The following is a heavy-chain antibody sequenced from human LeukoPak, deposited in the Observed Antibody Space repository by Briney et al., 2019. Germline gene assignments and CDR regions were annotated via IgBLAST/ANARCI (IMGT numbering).Heavy chain of an antibody. Sequence: GGSLRLSCAASGFSFSTYNMNWVRQAPGKGLEWVSSITTSGTYIYYADSVKGRFTISRDNAKNSLYLQMNSLRSDDTAVYYCARGLELLTRRHTWFDPWGQGTLVTVSS. CDR2: ITTSGTYI. CDR1: GFSFSTYN. D-gene: IGHD3-3*01. CDR3: ARGLELLTRRHTWFDP. V-gene: IGHV3-21*04. J-gene: IGHJ5*02.